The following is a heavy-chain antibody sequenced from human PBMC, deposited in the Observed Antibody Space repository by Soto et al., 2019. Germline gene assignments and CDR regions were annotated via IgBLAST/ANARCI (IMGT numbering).Heavy chain of an antibody. CDR2: FYNNENP. Sequence: PSETLSLTCSVSGGSINSRSYSWGWIRQPPGKGLEWIGTFYNNENPNYNPSLKSRVTISVDTSKNQFSLKLSSVTAADTAVYYCAIRRGRGYSGYDFVWGQGTLVT. CDR1: GGSINSRSYS. CDR3: AIRRGRGYSGYDFV. D-gene: IGHD5-12*01. J-gene: IGHJ4*02. V-gene: IGHV4-39*01.